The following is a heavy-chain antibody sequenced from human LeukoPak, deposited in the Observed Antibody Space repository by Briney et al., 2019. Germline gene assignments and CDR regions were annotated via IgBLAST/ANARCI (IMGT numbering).Heavy chain of an antibody. V-gene: IGHV1-2*02. CDR2: INTKSGRT. CDR3: ARADFIDAGPYLIGP. J-gene: IGHJ5*02. CDR1: GYSFTDYY. D-gene: IGHD3-3*01. Sequence: ASVTVSCKTSGYSFTDYYIHWVHQAPGQGLEWMGWINTKSGRTSSARKFQGRVTMTRDPSITTVYMDMAWLTSDDTAIYFCARADFIDAGPYLIGPWGQGTLVTVSS.